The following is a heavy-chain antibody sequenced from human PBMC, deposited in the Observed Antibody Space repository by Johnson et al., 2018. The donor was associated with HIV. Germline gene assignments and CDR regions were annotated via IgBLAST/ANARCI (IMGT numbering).Heavy chain of an antibody. Sequence: VQLVESGGALVQPGGSLRLSCAASGFIFGNYWMTWIRQAPGKGPEWVANIDLGGSLTNYVDSVQGRFTISRDSAKNSLYLQMNSLRAEDTAVYSCASTGYSSGWYWDAFDIWGQGTMVTVSS. CDR1: GFIFGNYW. J-gene: IGHJ3*02. V-gene: IGHV3-7*05. CDR2: IDLGGSLT. CDR3: ASTGYSSGWYWDAFDI. D-gene: IGHD6-19*01.